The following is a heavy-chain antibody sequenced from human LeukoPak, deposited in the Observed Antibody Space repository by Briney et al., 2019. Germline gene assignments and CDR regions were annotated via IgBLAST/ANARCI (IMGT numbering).Heavy chain of an antibody. CDR2: ISGSGGST. Sequence: GGSLRLSCAASGFTFSSYAMSWVRQAPGKGLEWVSAISGSGGSTYYADSVKGRFTISRDNSKNTQYLQMNSLRAEDTAVYYCAKDLGYGDYLDFDYWGQGTLVTVSS. V-gene: IGHV3-23*01. CDR1: GFTFSSYA. CDR3: AKDLGYGDYLDFDY. D-gene: IGHD4-17*01. J-gene: IGHJ4*02.